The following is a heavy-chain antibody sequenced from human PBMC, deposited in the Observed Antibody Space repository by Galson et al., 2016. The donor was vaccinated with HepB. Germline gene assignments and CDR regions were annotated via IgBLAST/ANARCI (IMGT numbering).Heavy chain of an antibody. CDR1: GFTFSSYT. Sequence: SLRLSCAASGFTFSSYTMHWVRQAPGKGLEWVSSISTNGSKIDYADSVKGRFTISRDNSKNTLYLQMNSLRVEDTAVYYCARDNHGYCNYLDVWGQGTMVTVSS. CDR2: ISTNGSKI. J-gene: IGHJ6*03. CDR3: ARDNHGYCNYLDV. V-gene: IGHV3-21*01.